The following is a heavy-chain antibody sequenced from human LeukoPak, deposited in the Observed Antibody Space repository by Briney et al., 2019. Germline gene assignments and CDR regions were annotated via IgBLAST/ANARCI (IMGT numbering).Heavy chain of an antibody. CDR2: ISSSGSDI. Sequence: KPGGSLRLSCAASGFTFSSYWMSWVRQAPGKGLEWVSYISSSGSDIYYADSVKGRFTISRDNAKNSLYLQMNSLRAEDTAVYYCARDLYSSSWYTFDYWGQGTLVTVSS. CDR3: ARDLYSSSWYTFDY. D-gene: IGHD6-13*01. CDR1: GFTFSSYW. J-gene: IGHJ4*02. V-gene: IGHV3-21*05.